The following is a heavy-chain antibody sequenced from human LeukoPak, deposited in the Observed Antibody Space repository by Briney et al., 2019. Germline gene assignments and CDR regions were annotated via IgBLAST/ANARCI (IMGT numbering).Heavy chain of an antibody. CDR1: GYTFTIYD. J-gene: IGHJ4*02. CDR2: MNPNSGNT. Sequence: ASVKVSCTASGYTFTIYDINWVRQAPGQGLEWMGWMNPNSGNTGYAQKFQGTVTMTRNTSISTAYMELSSLRSEDTAVYYCARVLRMTTVTTRSGLSYWGQGTLVTVSS. V-gene: IGHV1-8*01. CDR3: ARVLRMTTVTTRSGLSY. D-gene: IGHD4-17*01.